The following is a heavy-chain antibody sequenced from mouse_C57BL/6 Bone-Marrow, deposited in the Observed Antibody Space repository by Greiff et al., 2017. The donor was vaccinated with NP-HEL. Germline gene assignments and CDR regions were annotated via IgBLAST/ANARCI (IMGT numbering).Heavy chain of an antibody. CDR2: IYPRSGNT. J-gene: IGHJ3*01. CDR1: GYTFTSYG. CDR3: ARESWQFAY. V-gene: IGHV1-81*01. Sequence: VQLQQSGAELARPGASVKLSCKASGYTFTSYGISWVKQRTGQGLEWIGEIYPRSGNTYYNEKLKGKATLTADKSSSTAYMELRSLTSEDAAVYFCARESWQFAYWGQGTLVTVSA.